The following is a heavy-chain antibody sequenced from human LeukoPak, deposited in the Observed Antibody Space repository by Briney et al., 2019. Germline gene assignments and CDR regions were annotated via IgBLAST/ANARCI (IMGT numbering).Heavy chain of an antibody. Sequence: GGSLRLSCTASGFTVSTNYMSWVRQAPGMGLEWVSVFYSGGYSYYADSVKGRFTISRDNSKNTLYLQMNSLRAEDTAVYYCAKGIRDDILTGTRIDYYYYYYMDVWGKGTTVTVSS. CDR1: GFTVSTNY. CDR2: FYSGGYS. D-gene: IGHD3-9*01. J-gene: IGHJ6*03. CDR3: AKGIRDDILTGTRIDYYYYYYMDV. V-gene: IGHV3-66*01.